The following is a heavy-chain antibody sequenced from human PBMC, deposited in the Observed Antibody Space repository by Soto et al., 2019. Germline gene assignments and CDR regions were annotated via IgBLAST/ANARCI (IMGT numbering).Heavy chain of an antibody. CDR1: GFTFSDYY. V-gene: IGHV3-11*06. D-gene: IGHD3-10*01. CDR2: ISSSSSYT. J-gene: IGHJ6*02. CDR3: ARDDVVQGVRGMDV. Sequence: QVQLVESGGGLVKPGGSLRLSCAASGFTFSDYYMSWIRQAPGKGLEWVSYISSSSSYTNYADSVKGRFTISRDNAKNSLYLQMNSLRAEDTAVYYCARDDVVQGVRGMDVWGQGTTVTVSS.